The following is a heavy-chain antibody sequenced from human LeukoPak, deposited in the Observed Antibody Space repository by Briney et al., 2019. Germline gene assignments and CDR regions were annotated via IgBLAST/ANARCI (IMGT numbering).Heavy chain of an antibody. D-gene: IGHD4-17*01. CDR1: GGSISSYY. CDR3: ARASNYGDGFDY. V-gene: IGHV4-59*01. CDR2: IYCSGST. J-gene: IGHJ4*02. Sequence: SETLSLTCTVSGGSISSYYWSWIRQPPGKGLEWIGYIYCSGSTNYNPSLKSRVTISVDTSKNQFSLKLSSVTAADTAVYYCARASNYGDGFDYWGQGTLVTVSS.